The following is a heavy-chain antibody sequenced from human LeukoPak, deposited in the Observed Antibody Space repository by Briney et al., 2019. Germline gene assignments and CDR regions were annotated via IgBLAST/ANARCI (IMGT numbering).Heavy chain of an antibody. V-gene: IGHV4-4*07. CDR3: AKEGMIRGVIDY. CDR2: IYTRGNT. J-gene: IGHJ4*02. D-gene: IGHD3-10*01. CDR1: GGSISNYY. Sequence: SETLSLTCTVSGGSISNYYWSWIRQPAGKGLEWIGRIYTRGNTNYNPSLKSRVTMSVDTPKNEVSLKLTSVTAADTAVYYCAKEGMIRGVIDYWGQGALVTVSS.